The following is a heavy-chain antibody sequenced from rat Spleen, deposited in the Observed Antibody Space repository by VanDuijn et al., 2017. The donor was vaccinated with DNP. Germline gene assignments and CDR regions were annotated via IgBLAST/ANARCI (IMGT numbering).Heavy chain of an antibody. CDR2: ITYDGGYT. Sequence: EVQVVESGGGLVQPGRSLKLSCAASGFSFSDYYMAWVRQAPTKGLELVAYITYDGGYTYYGDPVKGRFTISRDNAKSTLYLHMNSLRSEDMATYYCARWNDGLDYWGQGIMVTVSS. CDR1: GFSFSDYY. CDR3: ARWNDGLDY. V-gene: IGHV5-22*01. J-gene: IGHJ2*01. D-gene: IGHD1-12*02.